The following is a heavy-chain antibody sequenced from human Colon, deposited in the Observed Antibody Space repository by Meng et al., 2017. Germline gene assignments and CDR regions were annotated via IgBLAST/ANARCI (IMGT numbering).Heavy chain of an antibody. CDR1: GFTVSSNY. V-gene: IGHV3-53*01. D-gene: IGHD3-22*01. J-gene: IGHJ3*02. Sequence: GESLKISCAASGFTVSSNYMSWVRQAPGKGLEWVSVIYSGGSRYYADAVMGRFTISRNNCKTTLYLQVNSLRAEDTAVYYCAGDRINDYYDSSGYSRTPRGAFDIWGQGTMVTVSS. CDR2: IYSGGSR. CDR3: AGDRINDYYDSSGYSRTPRGAFDI.